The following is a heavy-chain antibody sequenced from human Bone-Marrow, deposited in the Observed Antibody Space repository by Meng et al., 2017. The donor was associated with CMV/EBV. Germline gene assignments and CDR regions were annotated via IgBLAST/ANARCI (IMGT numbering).Heavy chain of an antibody. Sequence: GGSLRLSCAASGFTFSSNAMHWVRQAPGKGLEWVAFISYDGSNKYYADSVKGRFTISRDSSKSTLYLQMNSLRAEDTAVYYCAREGLEMATMLTVWGQGTLVTVSS. CDR3: AREGLEMATMLTV. D-gene: IGHD5-24*01. V-gene: IGHV3-30-3*01. CDR2: ISYDGSNK. CDR1: GFTFSSNA. J-gene: IGHJ4*02.